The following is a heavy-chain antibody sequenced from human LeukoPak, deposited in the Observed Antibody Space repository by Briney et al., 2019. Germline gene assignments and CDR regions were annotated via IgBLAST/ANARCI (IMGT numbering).Heavy chain of an antibody. D-gene: IGHD3-9*01. J-gene: IGHJ4*02. CDR2: INPNSGAT. CDR3: ARADLLTGYYILDF. CDR1: GRTFTGYY. Sequence: GASVKVSCKASGRTFTGYYMHWVRQAPGQGLEWMGWINPNSGATNFAQKFQGRVSMTRDTSITTAYMELSRLRSDDTAVYYCARADLLTGYYILDFWGQGTLVTVSS. V-gene: IGHV1-2*02.